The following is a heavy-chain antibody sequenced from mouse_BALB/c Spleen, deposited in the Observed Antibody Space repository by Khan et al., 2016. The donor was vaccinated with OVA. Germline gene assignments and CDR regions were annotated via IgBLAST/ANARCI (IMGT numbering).Heavy chain of an antibody. CDR2: INPNNGDS. CDR3: IRSGYGSFAY. J-gene: IGHJ3*01. Sequence: QVQLKESGAELVKTGASVKLSCKASGYTFSSYYLYWVKQRPGQGLEWIGEINPNNGDSNFNEKFKSKATLTVDRFSYTAYMQLSSLTSEDSAVYYCIRSGYGSFAYWGQGTLVTVSA. D-gene: IGHD2-2*01. V-gene: IGHV1S81*02. CDR1: GYTFSSYY.